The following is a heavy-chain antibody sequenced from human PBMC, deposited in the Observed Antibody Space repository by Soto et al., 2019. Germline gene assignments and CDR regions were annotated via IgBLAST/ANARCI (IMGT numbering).Heavy chain of an antibody. CDR1: GGSVNSGGHH. CDR3: ARLTLAMVDY. CDR2: MYFGGSS. D-gene: IGHD5-18*01. J-gene: IGHJ4*02. V-gene: IGHV4-39*01. Sequence: QLQLQESGPGQVKPSETLSLTCTVSGGSVNSGGHHWGWVRQPPGKGLEWIASMYFGGSSYYNPSLQSRLFISGDSSTNQFSLRLSSVTAADTAVYYCARLTLAMVDYWGQGTLVSVSS.